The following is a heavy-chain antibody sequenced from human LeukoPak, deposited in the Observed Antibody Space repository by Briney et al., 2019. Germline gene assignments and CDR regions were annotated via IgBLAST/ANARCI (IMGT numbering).Heavy chain of an antibody. Sequence: SETLSLTCAVYGGTFSGYYWSWLRQPPGKGLEWIGSFYYSGSTYYDPSLKSRVTKSVDTSKNQFSLKLSSVTAADTAVYYCARTRYYYNSRSYGAPYYFDYWGQGTLVTVSS. V-gene: IGHV4-34*01. CDR2: FYYSGST. CDR1: GGTFSGYY. J-gene: IGHJ4*02. D-gene: IGHD3-10*01. CDR3: ARTRYYYNSRSYGAPYYFDY.